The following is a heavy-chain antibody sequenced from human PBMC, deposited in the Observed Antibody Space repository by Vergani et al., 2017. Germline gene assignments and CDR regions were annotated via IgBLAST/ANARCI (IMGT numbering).Heavy chain of an antibody. V-gene: IGHV4-61*02. D-gene: IGHD2-21*01. J-gene: IGHJ3*01. CDR2: IFTSGTT. CDR1: GGSFSTGGQS. CDR3: ARDGGEYDKDALDV. Sequence: QVQLQESGPGLVKPSQTLSLTCTVSGGSFSTGGQSWTWLRQAAGKGLEWIGRIFTSGTTNYNPSLRSRAIMTVDETQKHFSLKLTSVTAADRSVYYCARDGGEYDKDALDVWGQGTKVTVTS.